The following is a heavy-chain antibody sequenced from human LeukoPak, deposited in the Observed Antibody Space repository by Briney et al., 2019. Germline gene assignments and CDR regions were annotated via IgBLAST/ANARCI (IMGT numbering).Heavy chain of an antibody. CDR2: IYSGGTT. D-gene: IGHD4-17*01. CDR1: GFTVSSNY. Sequence: GGSLRLSCAVSGFTVSSNYMSWVRQAPGKGLEWVSLIYSGGTTYYADSGKGRFTISRDNSKNTLYLQMNSLRAEDTAVYYCARRGYGDYAPFDYWGQGTLVTVSS. J-gene: IGHJ4*02. CDR3: ARRGYGDYAPFDY. V-gene: IGHV3-66*04.